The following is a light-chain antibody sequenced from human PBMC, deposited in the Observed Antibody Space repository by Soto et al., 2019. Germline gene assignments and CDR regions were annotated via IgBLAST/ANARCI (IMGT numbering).Light chain of an antibody. Sequence: QSALTQPASVSGSPGQSITISCTGSGRDIGAYDYVSWYQQHPGKAPKLIIYGVKNRPSGVSNRFSASKSAFTASLTISWLQTEDEADYYCSSYTTSYFDVFGPGTKLTVL. CDR3: SSYTTSYFDV. J-gene: IGLJ1*01. CDR2: GVK. CDR1: GRDIGAYDY. V-gene: IGLV2-14*01.